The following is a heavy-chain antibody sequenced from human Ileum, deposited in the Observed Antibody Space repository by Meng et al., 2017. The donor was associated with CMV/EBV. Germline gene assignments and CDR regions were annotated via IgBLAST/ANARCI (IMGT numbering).Heavy chain of an antibody. J-gene: IGHJ3*02. CDR3: AIDPDDAFDI. Sequence: ASVKVSCKASGHTFTSHGLSWVRQAPGQGLEWMGWINVYNGRTKYVQSLQGRVTMTTDTSTSTAYMELRSLGSDDTAVYYGAIDPDDAFDIWGQGTMVTVSS. CDR2: INVYNGRT. CDR1: GHTFTSHG. V-gene: IGHV1-18*01.